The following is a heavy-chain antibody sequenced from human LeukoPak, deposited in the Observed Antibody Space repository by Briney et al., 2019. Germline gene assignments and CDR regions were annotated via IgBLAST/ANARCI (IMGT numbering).Heavy chain of an antibody. V-gene: IGHV1-69*05. CDR2: IIPIFGAA. CDR3: ARSPPGCSSTSCYYFDY. J-gene: IGHJ4*02. Sequence: SVKVSFKASGGTFSSYAISWVRQAPGQGLEWMGGIIPIFGAANYAQKFQGRVTITTDESTSTAYMELSSLRSEDTAVYYCARSPPGCSSTSCYYFDYWGQGTLVTVSS. CDR1: GGTFSSYA. D-gene: IGHD2-2*01.